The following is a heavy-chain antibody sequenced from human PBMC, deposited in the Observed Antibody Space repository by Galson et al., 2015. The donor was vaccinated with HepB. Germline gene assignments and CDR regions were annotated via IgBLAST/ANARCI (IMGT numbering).Heavy chain of an antibody. CDR2: INPSGGST. Sequence: SVKVSCKASGYTFTSYYMHWVRQAPGQGLEWMGIINPSGGSTSYAQKFQGRVTMTRDTSTSTVYMELSSLRSEDTAVYYCARGRRPGIAAAATDYWGQGTLVTVSS. V-gene: IGHV1-46*01. J-gene: IGHJ4*02. D-gene: IGHD6-13*01. CDR1: GYTFTSYY. CDR3: ARGRRPGIAAAATDY.